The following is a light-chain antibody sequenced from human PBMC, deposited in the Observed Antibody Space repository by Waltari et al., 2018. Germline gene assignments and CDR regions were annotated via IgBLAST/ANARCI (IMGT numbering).Light chain of an antibody. J-gene: IGLJ3*02. Sequence: QSALTQPPSASGSPGQSVTISCTGTSGAIGGSNFVSWYQQHPGKAPKVVIYEVTKRPSGVPDRFSGSKSGNTASLTVSGLQSGDEADYYCCSYAGSNNVVFGGGTKLTVL. CDR2: EVT. CDR3: CSYAGSNNVV. V-gene: IGLV2-8*01. CDR1: SGAIGGSNF.